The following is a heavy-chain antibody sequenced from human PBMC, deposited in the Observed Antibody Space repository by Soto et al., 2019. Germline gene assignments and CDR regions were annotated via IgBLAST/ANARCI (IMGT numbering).Heavy chain of an antibody. J-gene: IGHJ4*02. CDR2: ITSGGTT. V-gene: IGHV3-48*03. CDR1: GFTFSSYE. CDR3: ARVLYATWSSFAY. Sequence: GGSLRLSCTASGFTFSSYEMTWVRQAPGKGLEWISYITSGGTTYYADSAKGRFTISRDNAKNSLYLHLNSLTAEDTAIYYCARVLYATWSSFAYWGQGTLVTVSS. D-gene: IGHD1-26*01.